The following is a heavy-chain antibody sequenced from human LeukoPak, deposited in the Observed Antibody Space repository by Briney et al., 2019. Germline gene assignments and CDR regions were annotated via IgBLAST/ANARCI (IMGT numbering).Heavy chain of an antibody. Sequence: SETLSLTCSVSGGSNSAYYWSWIRQPPGKGLEWIGYIYYSGSTNYNPSLKSRVTMSIDTSKNHFSLNLNSVTAADTAIYYCALDSSGWSDDSFDIWGQGTMVTVSS. D-gene: IGHD6-13*01. CDR1: GGSNSAYY. CDR2: IYYSGST. CDR3: ALDSSGWSDDSFDI. J-gene: IGHJ3*02. V-gene: IGHV4-59*01.